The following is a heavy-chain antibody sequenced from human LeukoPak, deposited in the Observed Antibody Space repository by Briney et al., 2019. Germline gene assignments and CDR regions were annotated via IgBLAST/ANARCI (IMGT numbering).Heavy chain of an antibody. CDR3: AKILAYGEDV. J-gene: IGHJ6*02. Sequence: GMSLRLSCAASGFTFSSYGMHWVRQALGKGLEWVAVISYDGSNKYYADSVKGRFTISRDNSKNTLYLQMNSLSAEDTAVYYCAKILAYGEDVWGQGTTVTVSS. CDR2: ISYDGSNK. D-gene: IGHD2-15*01. V-gene: IGHV3-30*18. CDR1: GFTFSSYG.